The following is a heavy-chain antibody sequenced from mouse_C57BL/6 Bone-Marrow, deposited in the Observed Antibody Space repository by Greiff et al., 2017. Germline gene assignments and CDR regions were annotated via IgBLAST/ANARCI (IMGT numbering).Heavy chain of an antibody. Sequence: EVQRVESGAGLVKPGGSLKLSCAASGFTFSSYAMSWVSQTPEKRMEWVAYLSSGGDYIYYADTVKGRFTISRDNARNTLYLQMSSLKSEDTAMYYCTRACFAYWGQGTLVTVSA. CDR3: TRACFAY. V-gene: IGHV5-9-1*02. CDR2: LSSGGDYI. J-gene: IGHJ3*01. CDR1: GFTFSSYA.